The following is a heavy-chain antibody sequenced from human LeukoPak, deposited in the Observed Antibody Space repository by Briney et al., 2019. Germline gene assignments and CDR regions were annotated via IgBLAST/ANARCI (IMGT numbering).Heavy chain of an antibody. D-gene: IGHD3-22*01. Sequence: PSETLSLTCTVSGGSISSYYWSWIRQPAGKGLEWIGRIYTSGSTNYNPSLKSRVTMSVDTSKNQFSLKLSSVTAADTAVYYCAREPGDYYDSSGYYYVLDYWGQGTLVTVSS. J-gene: IGHJ4*02. CDR3: AREPGDYYDSSGYYYVLDY. V-gene: IGHV4-4*07. CDR1: GGSISSYY. CDR2: IYTSGST.